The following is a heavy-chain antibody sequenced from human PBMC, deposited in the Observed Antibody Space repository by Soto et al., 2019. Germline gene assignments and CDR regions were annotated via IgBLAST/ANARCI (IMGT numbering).Heavy chain of an antibody. CDR2: ISYDGSNK. D-gene: IGHD3-22*01. V-gene: IGHV3-30-3*01. J-gene: IGHJ3*02. Sequence: RGSLRLSCAASGFTFSGYAMNWARQAPGKGLEWVAVISYDGSNKYYADSVKGRFTISRDNSKNTLYLQMNSLRAEDTAIYYCARAAYYDSSGSSGAALDMSGDGTMVTVS. CDR1: GFTFSGYA. CDR3: ARAAYYDSSGSSGAALDM.